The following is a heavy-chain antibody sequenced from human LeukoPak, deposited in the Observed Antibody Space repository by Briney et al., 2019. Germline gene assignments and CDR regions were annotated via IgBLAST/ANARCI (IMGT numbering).Heavy chain of an antibody. Sequence: GGSLRLSCAASGFTVSNNHMTWVRQAPGKGLEWVSVIYGTGSTSYADSVKGRFTTSRDNSKNTLYLQMNSLRVDDTAVYYCARDKGSSWSDAFDVWGQGTTVTVSS. D-gene: IGHD6-13*01. CDR3: ARDKGSSWSDAFDV. J-gene: IGHJ3*01. CDR2: IYGTGST. V-gene: IGHV3-53*01. CDR1: GFTVSNNH.